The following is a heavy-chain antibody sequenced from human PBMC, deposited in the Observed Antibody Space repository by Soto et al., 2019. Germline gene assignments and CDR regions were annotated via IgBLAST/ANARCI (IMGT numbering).Heavy chain of an antibody. CDR3: AKDLADFGVAKGGYYYYYGMHV. J-gene: IGHJ6*02. Sequence: GGSLRLSCAASGFTFSSYGMHWVRQAPGKGLEWVAVISYDGSNKYYEDSVKGRFTISRDNSKNTLYLQMNSLRAEDTAVYYCAKDLADFGVAKGGYYYYYGMHVWGQGTTGTVSS. D-gene: IGHD3-3*01. V-gene: IGHV3-30*18. CDR2: ISYDGSNK. CDR1: GFTFSSYG.